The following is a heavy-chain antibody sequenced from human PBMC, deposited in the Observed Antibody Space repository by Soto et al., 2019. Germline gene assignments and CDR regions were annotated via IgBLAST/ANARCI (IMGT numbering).Heavy chain of an antibody. Sequence: ASVKVSCKASGGTFSSYTISWVRQAPGQGLEWMGRIIPILGIANYAQKFQGRVTITADKSTGTAYMELSSLRSEDTAVYYCARGLTLDMENAFDIWGQGTMVTVSS. CDR2: IIPILGIA. J-gene: IGHJ3*02. D-gene: IGHD3-3*01. CDR3: ARGLTLDMENAFDI. CDR1: GGTFSSYT. V-gene: IGHV1-69*02.